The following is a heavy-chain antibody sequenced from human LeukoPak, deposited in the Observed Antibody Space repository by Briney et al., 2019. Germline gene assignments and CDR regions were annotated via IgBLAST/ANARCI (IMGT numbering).Heavy chain of an antibody. CDR3: ASPSRFYS. Sequence: GGSLRLSCAPSGFTIFSDSINCVRQAPGKGLEWVSYISSSSSTIYYADSVKGRFTISRDNAKNSLYLQMNSLRAEDTAVYYCASPSRFYSWGHGTLATVSS. V-gene: IGHV3-48*01. CDR2: ISSSSSTI. J-gene: IGHJ5*01. CDR1: GFTIFSDS.